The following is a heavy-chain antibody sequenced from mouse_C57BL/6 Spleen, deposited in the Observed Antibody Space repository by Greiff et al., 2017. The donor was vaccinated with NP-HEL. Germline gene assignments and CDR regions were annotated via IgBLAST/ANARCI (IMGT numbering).Heavy chain of an antibody. CDR2: IDPNSGGT. J-gene: IGHJ1*03. Sequence: QVQLQQPGAELVKPGASVKLSCKASGYTFTSYWMHWVKQRPGRGLEWIGRIDPNSGGTKYNEKFKSKATLTVDTPSSTAYMQLSSLTSEDSAVYYGARGIDYGSSDGDFEVWGTGTTVTVSS. CDR3: ARGIDYGSSDGDFEV. D-gene: IGHD1-1*01. V-gene: IGHV1-72*01. CDR1: GYTFTSYW.